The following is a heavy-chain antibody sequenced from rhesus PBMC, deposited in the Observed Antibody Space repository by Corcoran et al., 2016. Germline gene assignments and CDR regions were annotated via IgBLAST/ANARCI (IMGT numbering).Heavy chain of an antibody. CDR3: ATGTRNAFDF. Sequence: EVQLVESGGGLVQPGGSLRLSCAASGFTFGSYGMHWARQAPGKGLEWVSAINTGGGSTWYTDSVKGRFTISRENAKNTLYLQIDSLRAEDTAVYYCATGTRNAFDFWGQGLRVTVSS. CDR2: INTGGGST. V-gene: IGHV3-8*01. J-gene: IGHJ3*01. D-gene: IGHD3-9*01. CDR1: GFTFGSYG.